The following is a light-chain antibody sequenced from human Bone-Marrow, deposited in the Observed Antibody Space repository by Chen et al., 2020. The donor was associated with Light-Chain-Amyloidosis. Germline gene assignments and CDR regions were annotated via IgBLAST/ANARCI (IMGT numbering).Light chain of an antibody. CDR3: QQDYDTPFT. CDR1: QSLLYTSSNKNY. V-gene: IGKV4-1*01. Sequence: DIVMTQSPDSLAVSLGERATINCRSSQSLLYTSSNKNYLAWYQQKPGQPPKLLIYWASTRESGVPDRCSSSGSGTDFTLSISSLQAEDVAVYYCQQDYDTPFTFGPGTKVDI. CDR2: WAS. J-gene: IGKJ3*01.